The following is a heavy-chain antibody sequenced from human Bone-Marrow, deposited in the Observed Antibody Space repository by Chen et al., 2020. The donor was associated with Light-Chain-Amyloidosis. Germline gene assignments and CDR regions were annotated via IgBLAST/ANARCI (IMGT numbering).Heavy chain of an antibody. CDR1: GYTFTGDN. D-gene: IGHD3-10*01. Sequence: QVQLVQSGAEVKKPGASVKASCKASGYTFTGDNMHWVRQAPGQGLEWMGWINPNSGGTNYAQKFQGRVTMTRDTSISTAYMELSRLRSDDTAVYYCATLWFGELWAFDYWGQGTLVTVSS. CDR2: INPNSGGT. V-gene: IGHV1-2*02. J-gene: IGHJ4*02. CDR3: ATLWFGELWAFDY.